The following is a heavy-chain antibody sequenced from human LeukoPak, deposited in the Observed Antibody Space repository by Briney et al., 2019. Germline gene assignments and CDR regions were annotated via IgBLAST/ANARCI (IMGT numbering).Heavy chain of an antibody. CDR1: GGSFSGYY. Sequence: SETLSLTCAVYGGSFSGYYWSWIRQPPGKGLEWSGEINHSGSTNYNPSLKSRVTISVDTSKNKFSLKLSSVTAADTAVYYCARGGDSSGWYDGYNYFDYWGQGTLVTVSS. J-gene: IGHJ4*02. D-gene: IGHD6-19*01. CDR3: ARGGDSSGWYDGYNYFDY. CDR2: INHSGST. V-gene: IGHV4-34*01.